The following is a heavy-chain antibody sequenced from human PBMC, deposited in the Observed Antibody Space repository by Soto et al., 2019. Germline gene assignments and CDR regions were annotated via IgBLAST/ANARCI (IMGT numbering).Heavy chain of an antibody. D-gene: IGHD4-4*01. Sequence: PSETLSRTCTVSCGSISSYYWSWIRQPPWKGLEWIVYIYYSGSTNYNPSLKSRVTISVDTSKNQFSLKLSSVTAADTAVYYCARFKHSNYSTTTYYYGMEVWGQGTTVTVSS. CDR1: CGSISSYY. CDR3: ARFKHSNYSTTTYYYGMEV. J-gene: IGHJ6*01. V-gene: IGHV4-59*01. CDR2: IYYSGST.